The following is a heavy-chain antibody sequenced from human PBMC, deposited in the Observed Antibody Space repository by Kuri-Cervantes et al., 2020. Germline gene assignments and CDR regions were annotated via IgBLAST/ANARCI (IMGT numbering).Heavy chain of an antibody. CDR2: TYSGGST. V-gene: IGHV3-53*01. J-gene: IGHJ1*01. CDR3: ARVGGIVGATPGYFQH. D-gene: IGHD1-26*01. Sequence: GESLKISCTVSGGSISSSSYYWGWIRQPPGKGLEWVSVTYSGGSTYYADSVKGRFTISRDNSKNTLYLQMNSLRAEDTAVYYCARVGGIVGATPGYFQHWGQGTLVTVSS. CDR1: GGSISSSSYY.